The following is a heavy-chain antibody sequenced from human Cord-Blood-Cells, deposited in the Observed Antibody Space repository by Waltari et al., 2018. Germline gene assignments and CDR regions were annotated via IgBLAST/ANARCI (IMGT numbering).Heavy chain of an antibody. V-gene: IGHV4-34*01. CDR2: INHSGST. CDR1: GGSFSGYY. D-gene: IGHD6-13*01. J-gene: IGHJ4*02. Sequence: QVQLQQWGAGLLKPSETLSLTCAVYGGSFSGYYWSWIRQPPGKGLEWIGEINHSGSTNYNPSLKSRVTRSVDTSKNQFSLKLSSVTAADTAVYYCARYNSSSTVDYWGQGTLVTVSS. CDR3: ARYNSSSTVDY.